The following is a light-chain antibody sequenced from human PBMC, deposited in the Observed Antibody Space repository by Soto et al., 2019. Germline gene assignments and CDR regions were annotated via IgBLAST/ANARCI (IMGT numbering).Light chain of an antibody. J-gene: IGLJ2*01. Sequence: QSVLTQPPSVSGAPGQRVTISCAGSSSNIGAGYDVHWYQQLPGTAPKLLIYSNSNRPSGVPDRFSGSNSGTSASLAITGLQAEDEADYYCQSYDSSLRGVFGGGTKVTVL. CDR1: SSNIGAGYD. CDR2: SNS. CDR3: QSYDSSLRGV. V-gene: IGLV1-40*01.